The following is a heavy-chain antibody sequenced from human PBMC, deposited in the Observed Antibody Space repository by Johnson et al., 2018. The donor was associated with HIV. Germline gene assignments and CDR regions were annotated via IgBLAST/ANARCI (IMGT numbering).Heavy chain of an antibody. V-gene: IGHV3-53*01. D-gene: IGHD1-26*01. CDR2: IYSGGNT. CDR1: GFSVSSNY. Sequence: VQLVESGGGFIQPGGSLRLSCAASGFSVSSNYMSWVRQAPGKGLEWVSVIYSGGNTYYADSVKGRFTISRDKSKNTVYLQMNSLRAEDTAIYYCAKYSGNYFFIREDDAFDIWGQGTLVTVSS. CDR3: AKYSGNYFFIREDDAFDI. J-gene: IGHJ3*02.